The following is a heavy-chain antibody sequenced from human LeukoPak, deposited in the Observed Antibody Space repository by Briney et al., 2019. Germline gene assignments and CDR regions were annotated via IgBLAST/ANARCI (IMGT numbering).Heavy chain of an antibody. V-gene: IGHV3-7*01. CDR3: AKDPEAGSSYPTYYFDY. D-gene: IGHD6-13*01. CDR2: IKEDGSEK. Sequence: GGSLRLSCGASGFTFSSYWMSWVRQAPGKGLEWVANIKEDGSEKIYVDSVKGRFTISRDNSKNTLYLQMNSLRAEDTAVYYCAKDPEAGSSYPTYYFDYWGQGTLVTVSS. CDR1: GFTFSSYW. J-gene: IGHJ4*02.